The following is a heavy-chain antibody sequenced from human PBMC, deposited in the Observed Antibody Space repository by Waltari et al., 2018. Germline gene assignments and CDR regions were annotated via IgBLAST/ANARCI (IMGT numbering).Heavy chain of an antibody. Sequence: EVQLVESGGGLVQPGGSLRLSCAASGFIFSNSAMNWVRQAPGKGGEWGSSISVSFSATYYADSVKGRFTISRDNAKNSLYLQMSGLRVEDTAVYYCARNWNMDVWGHGTTVTVSS. J-gene: IGHJ6*02. CDR2: ISVSFSAT. CDR1: GFIFSNSA. V-gene: IGHV3-48*04. D-gene: IGHD1-1*01. CDR3: ARNWNMDV.